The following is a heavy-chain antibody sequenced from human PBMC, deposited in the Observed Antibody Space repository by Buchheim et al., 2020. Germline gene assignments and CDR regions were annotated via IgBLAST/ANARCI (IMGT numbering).Heavy chain of an antibody. V-gene: IGHV1-46*01. CDR1: GYTFTSYY. CDR2: INPSGGST. J-gene: IGHJ1*01. CDR3: ARVFRAYDYGATEYFQH. Sequence: QVQLVQSGAEVKKPGASVKVSCKASGYTFTSYYMHWVRQAPGQGLEWMGIINPSGGSTSYAQKFQGRVTMTRDTSTSTLYMELSRLRSEDTAVYYCARVFRAYDYGATEYFQHWGQGTL. D-gene: IGHD4/OR15-4a*01.